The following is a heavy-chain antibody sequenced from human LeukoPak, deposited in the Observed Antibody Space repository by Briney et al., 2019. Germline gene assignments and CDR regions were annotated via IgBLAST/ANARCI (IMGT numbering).Heavy chain of an antibody. CDR1: GFIFSTYI. CDR2: ISSGSSYI. Sequence: GRSLRLSCAASGFIFSTYIMNWVRQAPGKGLEWVSSISSGSSYIYYADSVKGRFTISRDNAKNSVYLQINSLRAEDTAVYYCAREGPDSRYFDLWGRGTLVTVSS. J-gene: IGHJ2*01. D-gene: IGHD4-11*01. V-gene: IGHV3-21*06. CDR3: AREGPDSRYFDL.